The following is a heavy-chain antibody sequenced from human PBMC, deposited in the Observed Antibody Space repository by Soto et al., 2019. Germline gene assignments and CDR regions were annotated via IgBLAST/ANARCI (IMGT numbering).Heavy chain of an antibody. Sequence: QVQLVESGGGVVQPGRSLRLSCAASGFTFSSYGMHWVRQAPGKGLEWVAVISYDGSNKYYADSVKGRFTISRDNSKNTLYLQMNSLRAEDTAVYYCAKDRVTADFRAYYYDGMDVWGQGTTVTVSS. V-gene: IGHV3-30*18. CDR1: GFTFSSYG. CDR2: ISYDGSNK. CDR3: AKDRVTADFRAYYYDGMDV. D-gene: IGHD3-10*01. J-gene: IGHJ6*02.